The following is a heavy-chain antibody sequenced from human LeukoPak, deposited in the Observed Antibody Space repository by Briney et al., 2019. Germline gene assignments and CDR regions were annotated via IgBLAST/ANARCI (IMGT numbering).Heavy chain of an antibody. Sequence: PGGSLRLSCAASGFTFSSYSMNWVRQAPGKGLEWVSSISSSSSYIYYADSVKGRFTISRDNAKNSLYLQMNSLRAEDTAVYYCARDYPGSSSPYSDFDYWGQGTLVTVSS. CDR3: ARDYPGSSSPYSDFDY. CDR2: ISSSSSYI. D-gene: IGHD6-13*01. CDR1: GFTFSSYS. J-gene: IGHJ4*02. V-gene: IGHV3-21*01.